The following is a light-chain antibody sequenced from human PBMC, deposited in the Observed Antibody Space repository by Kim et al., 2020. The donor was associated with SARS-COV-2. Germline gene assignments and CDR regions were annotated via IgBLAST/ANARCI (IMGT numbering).Light chain of an antibody. CDR2: GAS. Sequence: GDRVTIACRASQYISEYVAWYQQKPGKAPKLLIYGASILMSGLPARFRGSGSGTDFTLTINNLQPEDVATYYCQNYQSAPRTFGQGTKE. CDR3: QNYQSAPRT. J-gene: IGKJ1*01. CDR1: QYISEY. V-gene: IGKV1-27*01.